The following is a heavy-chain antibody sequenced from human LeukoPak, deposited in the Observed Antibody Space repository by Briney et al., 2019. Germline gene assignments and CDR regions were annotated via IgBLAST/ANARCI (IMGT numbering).Heavy chain of an antibody. CDR1: GGSFSGYY. J-gene: IGHJ3*02. V-gene: IGHV4-34*01. CDR3: ARASRGAFDI. Sequence: SETLSLACAVYGGSFSGYYWSWIRQPPGKGLEWIGEINHSGSTNYNPSLKSRVTISVDTSKNQFSLKLSSVTAADTAVYYCARASRGAFDIWGQGTMVTVSS. D-gene: IGHD3-10*01. CDR2: INHSGST.